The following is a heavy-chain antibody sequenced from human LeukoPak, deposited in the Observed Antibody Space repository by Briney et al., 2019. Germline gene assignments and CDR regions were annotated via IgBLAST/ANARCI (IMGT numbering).Heavy chain of an antibody. V-gene: IGHV4-39*01. CDR1: GGSISSSSYY. CDR2: IYYSGST. D-gene: IGHD3-3*01. Sequence: SETLSLTCTVSGGSISSSSYYWGWIRQPPGKGLEWIGSIYYSGSTYYNPSLKSRVTISVDTSKNQFSLKLSSVTAADTAVYYCARILEGGGREWLPLYYFDYWGQGTLVTVSS. J-gene: IGHJ4*02. CDR3: ARILEGGGREWLPLYYFDY.